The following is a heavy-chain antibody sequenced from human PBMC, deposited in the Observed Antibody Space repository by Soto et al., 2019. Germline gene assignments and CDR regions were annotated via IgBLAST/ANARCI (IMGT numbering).Heavy chain of an antibody. CDR2: ISGSGGST. CDR3: AKLTRGNIAARHFDY. D-gene: IGHD6-6*01. Sequence: GGSLRLSCAASGFTFSGYAMSWVRQAPGKGLEWVSAISGSGGSTYYADSVKGRFTISRDNSKNTLYLQMNSLRAEDTAVYYCAKLTRGNIAARHFDYWGQGTLVTVSS. V-gene: IGHV3-23*01. J-gene: IGHJ4*02. CDR1: GFTFSGYA.